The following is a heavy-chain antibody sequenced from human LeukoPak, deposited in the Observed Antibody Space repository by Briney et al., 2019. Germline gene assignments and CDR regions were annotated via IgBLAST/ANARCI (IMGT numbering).Heavy chain of an antibody. CDR1: VGTLSSYA. CDR3: ARKYYYDSSGYYLDY. Sequence: SVKVSCKASVGTLSSYAISWVRQAPGQGLEWMGGIIPIFGTANYAQKVQGRVTITADESTSTAYMELSSLRSEDTAVYYCARKYYYDSSGYYLDYWGQGTLVTVSS. J-gene: IGHJ4*02. V-gene: IGHV1-69*01. CDR2: IIPIFGTA. D-gene: IGHD3-22*01.